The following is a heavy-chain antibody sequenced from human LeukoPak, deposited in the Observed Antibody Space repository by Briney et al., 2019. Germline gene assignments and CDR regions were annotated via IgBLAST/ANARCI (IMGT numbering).Heavy chain of an antibody. CDR3: AAIVVVSAAIDY. Sequence: SQTLSLTCTVSGGSICSDAYFWSWIRQHPGKGLEWIGNIYYSGNTYYNPSLKSRVTMSVDTSKNQFCLKLSSVTAADTAVYYCAAIVVVSAAIDYWGQGTLVTVSS. CDR1: GGSICSDAYF. V-gene: IGHV4-31*03. J-gene: IGHJ4*02. CDR2: IYYSGNT. D-gene: IGHD2-2*01.